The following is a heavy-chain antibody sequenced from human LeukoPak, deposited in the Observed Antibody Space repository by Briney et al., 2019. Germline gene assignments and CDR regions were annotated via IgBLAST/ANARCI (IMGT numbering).Heavy chain of an antibody. D-gene: IGHD3-3*01. J-gene: IGHJ6*03. CDR1: GYSISSGYS. Sequence: SETLSLTCTVSGYSISSGYSWGWIRQPPGKGLEWIGSIYHSGGTYYNPSLKSRVTISVDTSKNQFSRKLSSVTAADTAVYYCARGGGDYYDFWSGYYYYMDVWGKGTTVTVSS. CDR3: ARGGGDYYDFWSGYYYYMDV. CDR2: IYHSGGT. V-gene: IGHV4-38-2*02.